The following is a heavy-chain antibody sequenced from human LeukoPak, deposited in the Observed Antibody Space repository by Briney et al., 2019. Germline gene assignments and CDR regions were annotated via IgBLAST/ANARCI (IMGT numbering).Heavy chain of an antibody. CDR3: AREWLQDSAFDY. Sequence: SETLSLTCTVSGGSISSSSYYWGWIRQPPGKGLEWIGSIYYSGSTYYNPSLKSRVTISVDTSKNQFSLKLSSVTAADTAVYYCAREWLQDSAFDYWGQGTLVTVSS. V-gene: IGHV4-39*07. J-gene: IGHJ4*02. CDR2: IYYSGST. D-gene: IGHD5-24*01. CDR1: GGSISSSSYY.